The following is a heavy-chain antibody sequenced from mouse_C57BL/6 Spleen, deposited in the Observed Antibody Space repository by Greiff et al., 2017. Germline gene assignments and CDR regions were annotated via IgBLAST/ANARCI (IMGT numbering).Heavy chain of an antibody. D-gene: IGHD1-1*01. J-gene: IGHJ2*01. CDR3: ERATSRTTVVGFDY. V-gene: IGHV1-55*01. CDR1: GYTFTSYW. Sequence: QVQLQQPGAELVKPGASVKMSCKASGYTFTSYWINWVKQRPGQGLEWIGDIYPASGSTNYTEKFQSKATLTVDTSSSTAYMQLSSLTSEDSAVXYCERATSRTTVVGFDYWGQGTTLTVSS. CDR2: IYPASGST.